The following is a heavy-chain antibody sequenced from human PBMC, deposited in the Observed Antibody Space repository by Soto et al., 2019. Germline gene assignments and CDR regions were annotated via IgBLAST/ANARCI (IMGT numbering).Heavy chain of an antibody. J-gene: IGHJ6*03. D-gene: IGHD6-19*01. CDR1: GYSFTNYG. CDR2: ISAYNGDT. Sequence: QDQLVQSGGEVKKPGASVKVSCKASGYSFTNYGITWVRQAPGQGFEWMGWISAYNGDTNYAQKLQGRVTMTTDASTSTAYLELRSLRSDDTAVYYCARDRGVAPPVAGNTHYYYYLDVWGKGTKVTVSS. CDR3: ARDRGVAPPVAGNTHYYYYLDV. V-gene: IGHV1-18*01.